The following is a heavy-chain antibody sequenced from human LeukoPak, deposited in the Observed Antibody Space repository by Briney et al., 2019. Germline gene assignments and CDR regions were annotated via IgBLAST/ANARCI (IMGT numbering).Heavy chain of an antibody. CDR2: IWYDGSNK. V-gene: IGHV3-33*01. D-gene: IGHD2-15*01. Sequence: GGSLRLSCAASGFTFSNYGMHWVRQAPGKGLEWVAVIWYDGSNKYYADSVKGRFTISRDNSKNTLYLQMNSLRAEDTAVYYCARDSNGGYHPSWGQGTLVTVSS. CDR1: GFTFSNYG. CDR3: ARDSNGGYHPS. J-gene: IGHJ4*02.